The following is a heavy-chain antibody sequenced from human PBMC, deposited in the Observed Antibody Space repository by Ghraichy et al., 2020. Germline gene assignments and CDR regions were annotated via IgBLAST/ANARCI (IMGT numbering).Heavy chain of an antibody. J-gene: IGHJ6*02. Sequence: SETLSLTCTVSGGSISSSSYYWGWIRQPPGKGLEWIGNIYYSGSTYYNPSLKSRVTISVDKSKNQFSLRLSSVTAADTAVYYCARQSLGGDYGPYYYGMDVWGQGTTVTVSS. CDR3: ARQSLGGDYGPYYYGMDV. CDR2: IYYSGST. CDR1: GGSISSSSYY. D-gene: IGHD4-17*01. V-gene: IGHV4-39*01.